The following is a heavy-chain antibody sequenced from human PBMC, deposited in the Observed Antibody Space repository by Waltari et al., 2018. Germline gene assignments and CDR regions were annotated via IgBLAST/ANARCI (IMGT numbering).Heavy chain of an antibody. CDR2: IIPICGTA. J-gene: IGHJ6*03. D-gene: IGHD2-2*01. CDR3: ARENVVVPAATYYYYYYMDV. CDR1: GGTFSSYA. V-gene: IGHV1-69*13. Sequence: QVQLVQSGAEVKKPGSSVKVSCKASGGTFSSYAISWVRQAPGQGLEWMGRIIPICGTANYAQKFQGRVTITADKSTSTAYMELSSLRSEDTAVYYCARENVVVPAATYYYYYYMDVWGKGTTVTISS.